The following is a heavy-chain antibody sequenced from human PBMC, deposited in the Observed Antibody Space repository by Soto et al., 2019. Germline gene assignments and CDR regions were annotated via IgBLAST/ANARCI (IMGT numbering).Heavy chain of an antibody. CDR2: ISYDGSNK. CDR1: GFTFSSYG. J-gene: IGHJ4*02. Sequence: QVQLVESGGGVVQPGRSLRLSCAASGFTFSSYGMHWVRQAPGKGLEWVGVISYDGSNKYYADSVKGRFSISRDNSRNKLYLQMNSLRAEDTAVYYCAKGVYSGYDYGDYWGQGTLVTVSS. V-gene: IGHV3-30*18. CDR3: AKGVYSGYDYGDY. D-gene: IGHD5-12*01.